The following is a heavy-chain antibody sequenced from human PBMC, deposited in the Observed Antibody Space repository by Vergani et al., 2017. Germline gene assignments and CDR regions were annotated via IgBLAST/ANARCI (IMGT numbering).Heavy chain of an antibody. V-gene: IGHV3-23*01. CDR1: GFTFSKYA. CDR3: AKGSGDGYYFDY. Sequence: EVQLLESGGGLVQPGGSLRLSCAASGFTFSKYAMSWVRQDPGMWLEWVSGISGDGSRTFYAGSVKGRFTISRENSKKAVYVKMNSLTGDDTAVYYCAKGSGDGYYFDYWGQGTLVSVSS. CDR2: ISGDGSRT. D-gene: IGHD1-26*01. J-gene: IGHJ4*02.